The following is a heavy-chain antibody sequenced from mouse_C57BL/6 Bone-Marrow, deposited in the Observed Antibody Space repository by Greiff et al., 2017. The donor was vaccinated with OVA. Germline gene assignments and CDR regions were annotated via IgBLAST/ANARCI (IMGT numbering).Heavy chain of an antibody. CDR1: GFTFSSYA. Sequence: EVKLVESGAGLVKPGGSLKLSCAASGFTFSSYAMSWVRQTPEKRLEWVAYISRGGDYIYYADTVKGRSTISRDNARTALYLQMSSLKSEDTAIYYCTRAFMTTVVATRYFDVWGTGTTVTVSS. CDR2: ISRGGDYI. CDR3: TRAFMTTVVATRYFDV. J-gene: IGHJ1*03. V-gene: IGHV5-9-1*02. D-gene: IGHD1-1*01.